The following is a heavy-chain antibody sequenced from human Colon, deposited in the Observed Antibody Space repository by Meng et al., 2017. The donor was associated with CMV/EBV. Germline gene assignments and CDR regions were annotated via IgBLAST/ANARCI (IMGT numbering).Heavy chain of an antibody. CDR2: IIPRLGII. J-gene: IGHJ5*02. Sequence: TFTNFGFSWVRRAPGQGPDWMGGIIPRLGIINYAQKFQGRLTITAETSTNTVHMELSSLRSEDTAVYYCASRGTFCSGGSCYHWFDPWGQGTLVTVSS. V-gene: IGHV1-69*10. CDR1: TFTNFG. CDR3: ASRGTFCSGGSCYHWFDP. D-gene: IGHD2-15*01.